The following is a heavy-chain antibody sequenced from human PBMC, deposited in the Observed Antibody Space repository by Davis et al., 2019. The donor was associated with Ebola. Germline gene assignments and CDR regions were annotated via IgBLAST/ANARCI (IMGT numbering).Heavy chain of an antibody. V-gene: IGHV6-1*01. CDR1: GDSVPSGG. J-gene: IGHJ4*02. CDR2: TYYNSKWYN. CDR3: ARGWLRGYLDY. D-gene: IGHD3-3*01. Sequence: HSQTPSLTRAIPGDSVPSGGWNWIRQSPSRGLEWLGRTYYNSKWYNDYAVSVKSRITINPDTSKNQFSLQLNSVTPEDTAVYYCARGWLRGYLDYWGQGTLVTVSS.